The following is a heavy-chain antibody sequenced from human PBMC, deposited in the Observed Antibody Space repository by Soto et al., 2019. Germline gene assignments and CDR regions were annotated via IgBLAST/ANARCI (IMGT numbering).Heavy chain of an antibody. CDR2: ISTYNGDT. J-gene: IGHJ4*02. CDR1: GYTFTSYG. CDR3: ARGRCNYFCYFDY. D-gene: IGHD1-7*01. V-gene: IGHV1-18*01. Sequence: QVQLVQSGAEVKKPGASVKVSCKASGYTFTSYGISWVRQAPGQGLEWMGWISTYNGDTKYAQRLQGRVTMTTDTSTSTAYKELRNHRYDGTAVYYCARGRCNYFCYFDYWGQATLVTVSS.